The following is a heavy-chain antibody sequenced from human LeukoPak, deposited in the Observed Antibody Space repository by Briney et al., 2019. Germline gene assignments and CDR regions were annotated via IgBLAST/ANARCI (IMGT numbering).Heavy chain of an antibody. CDR2: IYHSGST. CDR3: ARARRGWFDP. Sequence: SETLSLTCTVSGYSISSGYYWGWIRQPPGKGLEWIGSIYHSGSTYYNPSLKSRVTISVDTSKNQFSLKLSSVTAADTAVYYCARARRGWFDPWGQGTLVTVSP. V-gene: IGHV4-38-2*02. J-gene: IGHJ5*02. CDR1: GYSISSGYY.